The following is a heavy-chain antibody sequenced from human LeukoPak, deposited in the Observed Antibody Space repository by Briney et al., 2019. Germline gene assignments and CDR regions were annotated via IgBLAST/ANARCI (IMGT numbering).Heavy chain of an antibody. CDR1: GFTFTGHA. Sequence: GGSLRLSCAASGFTFTGHAMGWVRQAPGKGLEWVSSITGSGSGTYYADSLQGRFTIFRDESKNTLYLQMNTLRAEDTAVYYCAKPLGQGNNPYWNFDLWGRGTVVTVSS. J-gene: IGHJ2*01. V-gene: IGHV3-23*01. CDR2: ITGSGSGT. CDR3: AKPLGQGNNPYWNFDL. D-gene: IGHD5-24*01.